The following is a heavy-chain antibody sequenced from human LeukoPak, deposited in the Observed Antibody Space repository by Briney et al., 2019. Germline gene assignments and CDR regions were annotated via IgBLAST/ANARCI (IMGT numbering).Heavy chain of an antibody. J-gene: IGHJ4*02. V-gene: IGHV3-23*01. CDR2: FSGSGGST. D-gene: IGHD3-10*01. Sequence: PGGSLRLSCAASGFIFSTYALSWVRQAPGKGLEWVSGFSGSGGSTYYADSVKGRFTISRDNSKNTLYLQMNSLRAEDTAVYYCARDRSQEYYFDYWGQGTLVTVSS. CDR3: ARDRSQEYYFDY. CDR1: GFIFSTYA.